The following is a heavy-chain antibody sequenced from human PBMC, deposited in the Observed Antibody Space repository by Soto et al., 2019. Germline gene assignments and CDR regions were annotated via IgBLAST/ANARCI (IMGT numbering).Heavy chain of an antibody. Sequence: QVQLVQSGAEVKKPGASVKVSCKASGYTFTSYDINWVRQATGQGLEWMGWMNPNSGNTGYAQKFQGRVTMTRNTSISTAYMELSSLRSEETAVYYCARRDGAYYYYGMDVWGQGTTVTVSS. CDR2: MNPNSGNT. V-gene: IGHV1-8*01. D-gene: IGHD3-10*01. CDR3: ARRDGAYYYYGMDV. J-gene: IGHJ6*02. CDR1: GYTFTSYD.